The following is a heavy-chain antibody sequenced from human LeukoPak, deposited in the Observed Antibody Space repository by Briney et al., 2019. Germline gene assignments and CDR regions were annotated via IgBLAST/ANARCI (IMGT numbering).Heavy chain of an antibody. Sequence: GGSLRLSCATSGFTFTTYEMNWVRQAPGKGLEWVSHISGSGGAIYYADSVKGRFTISGDNAKNSLYLQMSSLRVEDTAVYYCARRYCSSTSCTLDYWGQGTLVTVSS. CDR1: GFTFTTYE. V-gene: IGHV3-48*03. CDR2: ISGSGGAI. CDR3: ARRYCSSTSCTLDY. D-gene: IGHD2-2*01. J-gene: IGHJ4*02.